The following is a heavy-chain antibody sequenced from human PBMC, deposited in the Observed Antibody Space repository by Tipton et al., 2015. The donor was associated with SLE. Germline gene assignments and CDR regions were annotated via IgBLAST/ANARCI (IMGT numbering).Heavy chain of an antibody. CDR2: YDHVEDET. V-gene: IGHV1-24*01. D-gene: IGHD5-24*01. CDR3: TTGDNFDY. Sequence: QLVQSGPEVKKPGTSVKVSCKVSGHSLDELSIHWVRQTPGKGLEWVGGYDHVEDETIYAQKFQGRVTMTDDSSTDTAYMNVGSLRSEDTAVYYCTTGDNFDYWGQGTLVTVSS. CDR1: GHSLDELS. J-gene: IGHJ4*02.